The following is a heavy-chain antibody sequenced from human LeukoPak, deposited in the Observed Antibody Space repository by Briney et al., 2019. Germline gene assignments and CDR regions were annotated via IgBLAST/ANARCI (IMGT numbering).Heavy chain of an antibody. D-gene: IGHD2-15*01. V-gene: IGHV4-4*07. Sequence: SETLSLTCTVSGGSISSYYWSWIRQPAGKGLEWIGRIYTSGSTNYNPSLKSRVTVSVDTSKNQFSLKLSSVTAADTAVYYCARDRWVVVAATPGYWFDPWGQGTLVTVSS. CDR1: GGSISSYY. J-gene: IGHJ5*02. CDR2: IYTSGST. CDR3: ARDRWVVVAATPGYWFDP.